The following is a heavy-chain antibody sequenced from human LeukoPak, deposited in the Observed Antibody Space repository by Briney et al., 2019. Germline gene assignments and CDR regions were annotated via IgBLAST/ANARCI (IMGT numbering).Heavy chain of an antibody. CDR2: IYHSGST. CDR3: ARDPGQWPPMYYFDY. Sequence: SGTLSLTCAVSGYSISSGSYWGWIRQPPGKGLEWIGNIYHSGSTYYNPSLKSRVTISVDTSKNQFSLKLSSVTAADTAVYYCARDPGQWPPMYYFDYWGQGTLVTVSS. CDR1: GYSISSGSY. V-gene: IGHV4-38-2*02. D-gene: IGHD6-19*01. J-gene: IGHJ4*02.